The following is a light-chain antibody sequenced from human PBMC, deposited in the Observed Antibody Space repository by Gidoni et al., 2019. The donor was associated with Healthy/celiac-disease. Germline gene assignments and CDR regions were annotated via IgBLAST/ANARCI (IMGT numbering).Light chain of an antibody. CDR2: AAS. Sequence: DIQMTQSPSSLSASVGDRVTITCRASQSISSYLNWYPQKPGKAPKLLSYAASSLQSGVPSRFSGSGSGTDFTLTISSLQPEDFATYYCQQSYSTPRSFGQGTKLEIK. CDR3: QQSYSTPRS. CDR1: QSISSY. J-gene: IGKJ2*03. V-gene: IGKV1-39*01.